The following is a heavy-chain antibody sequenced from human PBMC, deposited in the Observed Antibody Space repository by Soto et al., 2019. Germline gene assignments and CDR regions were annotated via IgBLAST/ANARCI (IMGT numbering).Heavy chain of an antibody. CDR2: ISSSSSTI. Sequence: PGGSLRLSCAASGFTFSSYSMNWVRQAPGKGLEWVSYISSSSSTIYYADPVKGRFTISRDNAKNTLYLQMNSVRADDTAVYYCARDSSPYYDFWSGFYTYFDYWGQGALVTVSS. J-gene: IGHJ4*02. V-gene: IGHV3-48*04. CDR3: ARDSSPYYDFWSGFYTYFDY. D-gene: IGHD3-3*01. CDR1: GFTFSSYS.